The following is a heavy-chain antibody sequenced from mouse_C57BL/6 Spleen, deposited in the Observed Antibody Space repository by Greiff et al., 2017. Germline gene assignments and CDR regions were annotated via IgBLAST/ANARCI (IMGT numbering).Heavy chain of an antibody. CDR3: ASSDSYYYGLYYFDY. V-gene: IGHV1-50*01. CDR1: GYTFTSYW. Sequence: QVQLQQPGAELVKPGASVKLSCKASGYTFTSYWMQWVKQRPGQGLEWIGEIDPSDSYTNYNPKFKGKATMPVDTYSRTASLQLRSLTSEVSAVYYCASSDSYYYGLYYFDYWGQGTTLTVSS. CDR2: IDPSDSYT. D-gene: IGHD1-1*01. J-gene: IGHJ2*01.